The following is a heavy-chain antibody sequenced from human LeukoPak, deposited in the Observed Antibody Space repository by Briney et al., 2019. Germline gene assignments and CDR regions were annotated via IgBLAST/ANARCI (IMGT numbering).Heavy chain of an antibody. Sequence: GGSLRLSCAASGSTFSRNWMSWVRQAPGKGLEWVANINQRGSQKYYVDSVKGRFTISRDNAGNSLYLQMNSLRAEDTAVYHCARDPDILTGIAFDVWGQGTMVTVSS. D-gene: IGHD3-9*01. CDR3: ARDPDILTGIAFDV. V-gene: IGHV3-7*05. CDR1: GSTFSRNW. J-gene: IGHJ3*01. CDR2: INQRGSQK.